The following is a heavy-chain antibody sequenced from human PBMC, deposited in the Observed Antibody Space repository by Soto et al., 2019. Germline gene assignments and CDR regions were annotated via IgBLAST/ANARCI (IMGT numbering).Heavy chain of an antibody. CDR3: ARDPAPTAWVAFDI. D-gene: IGHD7-27*01. Sequence: GGSLRLSCAASGFTFSSYSMNWVRQAPGKGLEWVSSISSSSSYIYYADSVKGRFTISRDNAKNSLYLQMNSLRAEDTAVYYCARDPAPTAWVAFDIWGQGTMVTVSS. J-gene: IGHJ3*02. CDR2: ISSSSSYI. V-gene: IGHV3-21*01. CDR1: GFTFSSYS.